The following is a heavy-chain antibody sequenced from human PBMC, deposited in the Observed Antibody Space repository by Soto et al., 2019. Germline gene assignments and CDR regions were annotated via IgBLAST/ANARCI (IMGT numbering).Heavy chain of an antibody. CDR3: AREDSIIIPAVSDF. CDR2: VSKSDYT. J-gene: IGHJ4*02. D-gene: IGHD2-2*01. Sequence: GGSLRLSCGVSGFNFNNYGINWVRQAPGKGLEWVSSVSKSDYTYYSDSVKGRFTISRDNAKNSVSLQMNTLRAEDTAVYYCAREDSIIIPAVSDFWGQGTLVTVSS. CDR1: GFNFNNYG. V-gene: IGHV3-21*01.